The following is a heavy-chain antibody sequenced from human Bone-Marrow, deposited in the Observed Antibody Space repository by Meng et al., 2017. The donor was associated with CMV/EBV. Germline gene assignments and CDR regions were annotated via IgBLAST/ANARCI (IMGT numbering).Heavy chain of an antibody. V-gene: IGHV3-48*03. Sequence: GESLKISCAASGFTFSSYEMNWVRQAPGKGLEWVSYISSSGSTIYYADSVKGRFTISRDNSKSTLYMQMNSLRPEDTAVYYCAKDPERRRVAGYGPLDIWGQGTLVTASS. CDR3: AKDPERRRVAGYGPLDI. CDR2: ISSSGSTI. CDR1: GFTFSSYE. D-gene: IGHD6-19*01. J-gene: IGHJ3*02.